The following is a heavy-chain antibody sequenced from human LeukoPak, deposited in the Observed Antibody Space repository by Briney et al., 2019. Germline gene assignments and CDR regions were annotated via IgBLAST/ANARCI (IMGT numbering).Heavy chain of an antibody. J-gene: IGHJ4*02. V-gene: IGHV1-69*04. D-gene: IGHD6-19*01. CDR1: GGTFSSYA. CDR3: ARAPSGWYLIY. Sequence: SVKVSCKASGGTFSSYAISWVRQAPGQGLGWMGRIIPILGIANYAQKFQGRVTITADKSTSTAYMELSSLRSEDTAVYYCARAPSGWYLIYWGQGTLVTVSS. CDR2: IIPILGIA.